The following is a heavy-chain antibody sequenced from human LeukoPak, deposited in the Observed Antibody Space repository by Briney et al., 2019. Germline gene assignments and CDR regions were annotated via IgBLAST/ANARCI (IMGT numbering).Heavy chain of an antibody. V-gene: IGHV3-48*01. CDR1: GFTFSSYA. Sequence: GGSLRLSCAASGFTFSSYAMSCVRQAPGKGLEWVSYISSSSSTIYYADSVKGRFTISRDNAKNSLYLQMNSLRAEDTAVYYCARGAPEYYDSSGYYKGAFDIWGQGTMVTVSS. D-gene: IGHD3-22*01. J-gene: IGHJ3*02. CDR3: ARGAPEYYDSSGYYKGAFDI. CDR2: ISSSSSTI.